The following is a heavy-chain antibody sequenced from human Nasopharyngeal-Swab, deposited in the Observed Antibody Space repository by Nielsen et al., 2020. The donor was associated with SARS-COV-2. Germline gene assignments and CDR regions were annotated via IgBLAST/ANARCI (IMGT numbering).Heavy chain of an antibody. D-gene: IGHD5-18*01. CDR2: IHYSENT. J-gene: IGHJ4*02. Sequence: WIRQPPGKGLEWIGNIHYSENTNYNPSLKSRVTMSVDTSTDQFSLKLRSVTAADTAVHYCARDRGYSYGDPLSYFDYWGQGTLVTVSS. CDR3: ARDRGYSYGDPLSYFDY. V-gene: IGHV4-59*01.